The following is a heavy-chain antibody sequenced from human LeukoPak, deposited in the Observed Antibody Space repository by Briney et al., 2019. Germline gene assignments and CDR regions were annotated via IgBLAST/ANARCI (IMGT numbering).Heavy chain of an antibody. V-gene: IGHV3-15*01. D-gene: IGHD3-22*01. CDR1: GFTFSNGW. CDR3: TTEYYYDSSGLFDY. J-gene: IGHJ4*02. Sequence: GGSLRLSCAVSGFTFSNGWMSWVRQAPGKGLEWVGRIKSKRDGGTTDYAAPVNGRFTISRDDSKNTLYLQMNSLKTEDTAVYYCTTEYYYDSSGLFDYWGQGTLVTVSS. CDR2: IKSKRDGGTT.